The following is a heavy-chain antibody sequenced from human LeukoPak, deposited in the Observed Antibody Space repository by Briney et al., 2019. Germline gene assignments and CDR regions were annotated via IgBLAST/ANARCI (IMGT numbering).Heavy chain of an antibody. CDR3: ARGRESYDYLDY. CDR1: GDSVSSNSAA. CDR2: TYYRSKWYN. D-gene: IGHD2-8*01. Sequence: SQTLSLTCAISGDSVSSNSAAWNWIRQSPSSGLEWLGRTYYRSKWYNDYAVSVKSRMTINPDTSKNQFSLQLNSVTPEDTAVYYCARGRESYDYLDYWGQGTLVTVSS. V-gene: IGHV6-1*01. J-gene: IGHJ4*02.